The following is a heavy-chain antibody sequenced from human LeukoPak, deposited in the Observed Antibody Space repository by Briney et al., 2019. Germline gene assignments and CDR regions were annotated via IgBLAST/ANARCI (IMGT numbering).Heavy chain of an antibody. CDR3: AKDSGSYPNGAFDI. V-gene: IGHV3-23*01. D-gene: IGHD1-26*01. CDR2: ISGSGGST. Sequence: QAGGSLRLSCAASGFTFSSYAMSWVRQAPGKGLEWVSAISGSGGSTYYADSAKGRFTISRDNSKNTLYLQMNSLRAEDTAVYYCAKDSGSYPNGAFDIWGQGTMVTVSS. CDR1: GFTFSSYA. J-gene: IGHJ3*02.